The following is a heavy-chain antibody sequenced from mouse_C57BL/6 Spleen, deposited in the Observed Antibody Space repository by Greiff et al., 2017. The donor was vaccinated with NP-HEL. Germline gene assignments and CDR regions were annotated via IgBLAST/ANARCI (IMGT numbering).Heavy chain of an antibody. Sequence: VKLQESGAELVKAGASVKMSRKASGYTFTSYWMHWVKQRLGQGLEWFAETNPTNGRTYYNEKFKSKATLTVDISSSTAYMLLSGPTFEDSAVYYCARIKKIVATYFDYWGQGTTLTVSS. CDR3: ARIKKIVATYFDY. D-gene: IGHD1-1*01. J-gene: IGHJ2*01. CDR2: TNPTNGRT. V-gene: IGHV1S81*02. CDR1: GYTFTSYW.